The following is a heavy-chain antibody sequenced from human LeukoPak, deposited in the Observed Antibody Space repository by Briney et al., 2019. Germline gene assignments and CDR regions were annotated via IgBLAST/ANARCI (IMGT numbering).Heavy chain of an antibody. J-gene: IGHJ4*02. D-gene: IGHD3-9*01. V-gene: IGHV4-39*01. Sequence: PSETLSLTCTVSGVSISSSNSYWGWIRQPPGKGLEWIGSIYYSGNTYYNASLKSQVSISIDTSKNQFSLRLTSVTAADTAVYYCARGERGLVMPFDYWGQGTLVTVS. CDR2: IYYSGNT. CDR1: GVSISSSNSY. CDR3: ARGERGLVMPFDY.